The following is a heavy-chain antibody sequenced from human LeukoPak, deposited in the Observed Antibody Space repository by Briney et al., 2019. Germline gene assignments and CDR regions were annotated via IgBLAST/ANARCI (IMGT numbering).Heavy chain of an antibody. CDR3: AREQLWLLHWAFDI. V-gene: IGHV4-59*01. CDR2: IYYSGST. Sequence: SETLSLTCTVSGGSISSYYWSWLRQPPGKGLEWIGYIYYSGSTNYNPSLKSRVTISVYTSKNQFSLKLSSVTAADTAVYYCAREQLWLLHWAFDIWGQGTMVTVSS. D-gene: IGHD5-18*01. J-gene: IGHJ3*02. CDR1: GGSISSYY.